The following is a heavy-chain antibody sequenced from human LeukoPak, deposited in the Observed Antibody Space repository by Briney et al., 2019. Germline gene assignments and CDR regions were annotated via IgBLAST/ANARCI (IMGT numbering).Heavy chain of an antibody. Sequence: SVKVSCKASGGTFSSYAISWVRQAPGQGLEWMGGIIPIFGTANYAQKFQGRVTITADESTSTAYMELSSLRSEDTAVYYCARAHTLIEGSDYWGQGTLVTVSS. CDR3: ARAHTLIEGSDY. V-gene: IGHV1-69*01. D-gene: IGHD2/OR15-2a*01. CDR1: GGTFSSYA. CDR2: IIPIFGTA. J-gene: IGHJ4*02.